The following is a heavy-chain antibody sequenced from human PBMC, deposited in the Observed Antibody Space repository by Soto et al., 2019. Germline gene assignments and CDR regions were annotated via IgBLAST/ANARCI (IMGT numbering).Heavy chain of an antibody. CDR3: ARESGGATATLDYYYFYMDV. J-gene: IGHJ6*03. CDR1: GYTFSDYY. D-gene: IGHD1-26*01. Sequence: QVQLVQSGAEVKKPGASVTVSCKASGYTFSDYYLHWVRQAPGQGPEWMGWMNPNSGDTKYAQKLQGLVTTTRDTSVRTAFMELNWLKSDDTAVYYCARESGGATATLDYYYFYMDVWGKGTTVTVSS. CDR2: MNPNSGDT. V-gene: IGHV1-2*02.